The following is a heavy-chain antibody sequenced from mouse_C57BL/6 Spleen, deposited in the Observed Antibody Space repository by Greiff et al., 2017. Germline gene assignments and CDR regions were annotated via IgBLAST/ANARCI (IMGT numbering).Heavy chain of an antibody. CDR2: IYPGDGDT. V-gene: IGHV1-82*01. D-gene: IGHD2-1*01. CDR3: ARGGNLAWFAY. CDR1: GYAFSSSW. J-gene: IGHJ3*01. Sequence: QVQLQQSGPELVKPGASVKISCKASGYAFSSSWMNWVKQRPGKGLEWIGRIYPGDGDTNYNGKFKGKATLTADKSSNTAYMQLSSLTSEDSAVYFCARGGNLAWFAYWGQGTLVTVSA.